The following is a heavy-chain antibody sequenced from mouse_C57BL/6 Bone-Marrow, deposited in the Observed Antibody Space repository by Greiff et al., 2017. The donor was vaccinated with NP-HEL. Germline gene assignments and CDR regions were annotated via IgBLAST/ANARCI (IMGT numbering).Heavy chain of an antibody. Sequence: EVKLVESGGGLMQPGGSLKLSCAASGFTFSDYGMAWVRQAPRKGPEWVAFISNLAYSIYYADTVTGRFTISRENAKNTLYLEMSSLRSEDTAMYYCARHAITTVVATGYFDVWGTGTTVTVSS. D-gene: IGHD1-1*01. V-gene: IGHV5-15*01. J-gene: IGHJ1*03. CDR2: ISNLAYSI. CDR3: ARHAITTVVATGYFDV. CDR1: GFTFSDYG.